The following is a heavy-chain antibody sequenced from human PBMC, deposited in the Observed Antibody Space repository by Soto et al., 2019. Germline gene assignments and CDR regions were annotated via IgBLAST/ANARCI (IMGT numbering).Heavy chain of an antibody. CDR1: GDSISTYY. J-gene: IGHJ4*02. CDR2: IFHSGST. CDR3: ARLYYDSSDSYYFDY. V-gene: IGHV4-59*08. D-gene: IGHD3-22*01. Sequence: QVQLQASGPGLVKPSETLSLTCTVSGDSISTYYWSWIRQPPGRGLEWIGYIFHSGSTNYNPSLKSRVTISVDTSKNQFSLKLSSVTAADTAVYYCARLYYDSSDSYYFDYWGQGTLVTVSS.